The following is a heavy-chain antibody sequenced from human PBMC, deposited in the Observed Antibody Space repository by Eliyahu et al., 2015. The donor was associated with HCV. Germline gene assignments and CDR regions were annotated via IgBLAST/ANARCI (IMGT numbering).Heavy chain of an antibody. D-gene: IGHD5-24*01. CDR2: ITSSSSGI. CDR3: ARDLGLQMGTIILDY. CDR1: XFXFXXFG. Sequence: EAQLVESGGGLVKPGGSLXLSCAXSXFXFXXFGMNWVRQAPGKGLEWVAYITSSSSGIHYGDSVKGRFTISRDNAKNSLYLQMNSLTVEDTAVYYCARDLGLQMGTIILDYWGPGTLVTVSS. V-gene: IGHV3-21*01. J-gene: IGHJ4*02.